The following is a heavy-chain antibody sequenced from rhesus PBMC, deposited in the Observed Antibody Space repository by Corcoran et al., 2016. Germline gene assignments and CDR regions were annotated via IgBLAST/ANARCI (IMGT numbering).Heavy chain of an antibody. CDR3: AVYFCDY. Sequence: EVQLVESGGGLVQPGGSLSLSCAASGFTFSSYGMQWVRQAQGKWLEWVAVISYDGSKKYDSDSVKDRFTISRDNSKKRLYLQMNYLKVEDTAVYYCAVYFCDYWGQGVLVTVSS. CDR2: ISYDGSKK. CDR1: GFTFSSYG. D-gene: IGHD1-1-1*01. J-gene: IGHJ4*01. V-gene: IGHV3-54*02.